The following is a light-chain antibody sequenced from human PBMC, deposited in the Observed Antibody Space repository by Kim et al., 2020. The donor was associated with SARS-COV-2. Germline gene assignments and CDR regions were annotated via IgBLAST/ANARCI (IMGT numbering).Light chain of an antibody. CDR1: QSVSSS. V-gene: IGKV3-15*01. J-gene: IGKJ1*01. CDR2: AAS. Sequence: EIVMTQSPATLSVSPGERATLSCRASQSVSSSLAWYQQKPGQAPRLLIYAASTRATGIPARFSGSGSGTEFTLTISSLQSEDIGLYYCHQYNDWPPAWTFGQGTKVEIK. CDR3: HQYNDWPPAWT.